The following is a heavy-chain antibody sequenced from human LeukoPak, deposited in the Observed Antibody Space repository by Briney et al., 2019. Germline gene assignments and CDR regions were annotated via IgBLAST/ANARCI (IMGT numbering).Heavy chain of an antibody. J-gene: IGHJ4*02. V-gene: IGHV3-23*01. D-gene: IGHD5-12*01. Sequence: GGSLRLSCAASGFTFSSYAMSWVRQAPGKGLEWVSVISGSGGSTYYADSVKGRFTISRDNSKNTLYLQMNSLRAEDTAVYHCAKDKGYSGYDSRDHFDYWGQGNLVTVFS. CDR1: GFTFSSYA. CDR2: ISGSGGST. CDR3: AKDKGYSGYDSRDHFDY.